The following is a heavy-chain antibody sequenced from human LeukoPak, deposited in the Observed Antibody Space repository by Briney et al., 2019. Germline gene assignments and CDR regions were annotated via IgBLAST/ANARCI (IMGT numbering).Heavy chain of an antibody. CDR1: GDSISSSRSY. Sequence: SETLSLTCTVSGDSISSSRSYWSWIRQPPGKGLEWIGYIYYIGSTNYNPSLQSRVTLSVDTSKNQFSLKLSSVTAADTAVYYCARDSLRGYSYGFLDYWGQGTLVTVSS. V-gene: IGHV4-61*01. D-gene: IGHD5-18*01. CDR2: IYYIGST. J-gene: IGHJ4*02. CDR3: ARDSLRGYSYGFLDY.